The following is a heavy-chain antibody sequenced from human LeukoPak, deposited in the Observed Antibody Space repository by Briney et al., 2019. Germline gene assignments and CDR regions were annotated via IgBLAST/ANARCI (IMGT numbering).Heavy chain of an antibody. V-gene: IGHV4-34*01. CDR3: ARESGGSCFFDY. J-gene: IGHJ4*02. Sequence: PSETLSLTCAVYGGPFSGYYWSWIRQPPGKGLEWIGEINHSGSTNYNPSLKSRVTISVDTSKNQFSLKLSSVTAADTAVYYCARESGGSCFFDYWGQGTLVTVSS. CDR1: GGPFSGYY. CDR2: INHSGST. D-gene: IGHD2-15*01.